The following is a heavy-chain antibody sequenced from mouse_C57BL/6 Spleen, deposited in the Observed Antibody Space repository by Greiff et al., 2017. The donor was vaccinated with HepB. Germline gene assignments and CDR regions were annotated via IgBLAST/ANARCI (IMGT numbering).Heavy chain of an antibody. CDR3: AREGLGAMDY. D-gene: IGHD4-1*01. J-gene: IGHJ4*01. CDR1: GYAFTNYL. CDR2: INPGSGGT. V-gene: IGHV1-54*01. Sequence: QVQLQQSGAELVRPGTSVKVSCKASGYAFTNYLIEWVKQRPGQGLEWIGVINPGSGGTNYNEKFKGKATLTADKSSSTAYMQLSSLTSEDSAVYFCAREGLGAMDYWGQGTSVTVSS.